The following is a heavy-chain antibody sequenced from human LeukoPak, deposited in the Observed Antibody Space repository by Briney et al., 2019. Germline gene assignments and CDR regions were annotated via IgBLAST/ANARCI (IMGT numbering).Heavy chain of an antibody. CDR3: AKDLMRDQWFGGS. D-gene: IGHD3-10*01. CDR2: IRYDENDENNK. J-gene: IGHJ5*02. V-gene: IGHV3-30*02. Sequence: GGSLRLSCAASGFIFSSYGMHWVRQAPGKGLEWVAFIRYDENDENNKYYADSVKGRFTISRDNSRNTLYLQMNSLRPEDTAVYYCAKDLMRDQWFGGSWGQGTLVTVSS. CDR1: GFIFSSYG.